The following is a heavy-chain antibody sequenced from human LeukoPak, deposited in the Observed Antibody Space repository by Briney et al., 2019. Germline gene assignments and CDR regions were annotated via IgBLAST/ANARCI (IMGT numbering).Heavy chain of an antibody. Sequence: GGSLRLSCAASGFTFSSNWMHWVRQAPGKGLVWVSRINEDGSTTNYADSVKGRSTIFRDNAKNTLYLQMNSLRAEDTAVYYCVRDLGGRTGHWGQGTLVTVSS. CDR1: GFTFSSNW. CDR3: VRDLGGRTGH. CDR2: INEDGSTT. J-gene: IGHJ4*02. V-gene: IGHV3-74*01. D-gene: IGHD1-26*01.